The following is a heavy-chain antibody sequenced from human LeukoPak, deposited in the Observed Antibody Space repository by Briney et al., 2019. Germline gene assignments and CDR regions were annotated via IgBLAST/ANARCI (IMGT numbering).Heavy chain of an antibody. CDR3: ARHPEGESGELFDY. D-gene: IGHD3-10*01. Sequence: SETLCLTCTVSGGSISSYYWSWIRQPPGKGLEWIGYIYYSGSTDYNPSLKSRVTISVDTSKNQFSLKLSSVTAADTAVYYCARHPEGESGELFDYWGQGTLVTVSS. CDR2: IYYSGST. V-gene: IGHV4-59*08. J-gene: IGHJ4*02. CDR1: GGSISSYY.